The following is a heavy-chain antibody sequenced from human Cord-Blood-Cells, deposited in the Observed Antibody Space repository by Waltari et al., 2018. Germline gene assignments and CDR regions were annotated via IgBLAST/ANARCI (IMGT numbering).Heavy chain of an antibody. CDR3: TADYYDTPFDY. V-gene: IGHV3-15*01. J-gene: IGHJ4*02. Sequence: EVQLVESGGGLVKPGGSLRLSCAASGFTFSNAWMSWVRQAPGKGLEWVGRIKSKTDGGTTDYAAPVKGRFTISRDDSKNTLYLQMNSLKTEDTAVYYCTADYYDTPFDYWGQGTLVTVSS. CDR1: GFTFSNAW. CDR2: IKSKTDGGTT. D-gene: IGHD3-22*01.